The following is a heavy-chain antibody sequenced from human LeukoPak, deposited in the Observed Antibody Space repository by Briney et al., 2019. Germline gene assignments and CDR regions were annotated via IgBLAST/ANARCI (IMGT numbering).Heavy chain of an antibody. CDR3: ARDGYYFNNYYYMDV. D-gene: IGHD2/OR15-2a*01. CDR2: IYYSGST. J-gene: IGHJ6*03. Sequence: SETLSLTCTVSGGSISSYYWSWIRQPAGKGLEWIGYIYYSGSTNYNPSLKSRVTISVDTSKNQFSLKLSSVTAADTAVYYCARDGYYFNNYYYMDVWGKGTTVTVSS. CDR1: GGSISSYY. V-gene: IGHV4-59*01.